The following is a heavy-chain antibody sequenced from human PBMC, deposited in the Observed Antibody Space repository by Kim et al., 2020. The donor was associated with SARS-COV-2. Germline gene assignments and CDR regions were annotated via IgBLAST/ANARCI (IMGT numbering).Heavy chain of an antibody. V-gene: IGHV3-15*01. CDR3: TTAPIVGADYYYYYMDV. Sequence: PVKGRFTISRDDSKNTLYLQMTSLKTADTAVYYCTTAPIVGADYYYYYMDVWGKGTTVTVSS. D-gene: IGHD1-26*01. J-gene: IGHJ6*03.